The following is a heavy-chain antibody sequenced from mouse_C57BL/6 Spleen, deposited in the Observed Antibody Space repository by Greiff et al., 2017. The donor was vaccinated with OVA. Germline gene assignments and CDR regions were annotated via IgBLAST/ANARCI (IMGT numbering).Heavy chain of an antibody. CDR3: ARELGDPSFAY. CDR2: ISYDGSN. CDR1: GYSITSGYY. Sequence: EVKLQESGPGLVKPSQSLSLTCSVTGYSITSGYYWHWIRQFPGNKLEWMGYISYDGSNNYNPSLKNRISITRDTSKNQFFLKLNSVTTEDTATYYCARELGDPSFAYWGQGTLVTVSA. J-gene: IGHJ3*01. V-gene: IGHV3-6*01. D-gene: IGHD4-1*01.